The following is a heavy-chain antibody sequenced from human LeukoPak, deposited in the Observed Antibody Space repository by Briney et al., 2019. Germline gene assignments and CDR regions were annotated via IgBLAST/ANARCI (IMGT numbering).Heavy chain of an antibody. CDR3: ARGPYGDFFFDY. CDR2: ISYDGSNK. D-gene: IGHD4-17*01. V-gene: IGHV3-30-3*01. Sequence: PGRSLRLSCAASGFTFISYAMHWVRQAPGKGLEWVAVISYDGSNKYYADSVKGRFTISRDNSKNTLYLQMNSLRAEDTAVYYCARGPYGDFFFDYWGQGTLVTVSS. CDR1: GFTFISYA. J-gene: IGHJ4*02.